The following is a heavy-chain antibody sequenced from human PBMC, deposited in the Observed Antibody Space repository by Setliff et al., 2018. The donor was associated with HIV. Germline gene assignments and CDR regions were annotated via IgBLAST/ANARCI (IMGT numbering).Heavy chain of an antibody. CDR3: ARSTVGIRGVVRGYYYYYMDV. D-gene: IGHD3-10*01. CDR1: GGVFNTSSSY. Sequence: SETLSLTCTVSGGVFNTSSSYWGGIRQTPGKGLEWIGYIDYSGSTYYNPSLESRVTMSVDTSKNQFSLKLTSVTAVDTAAYYCARSTVGIRGVVRGYYYYYMDVWGKGTTVTVSS. J-gene: IGHJ6*03. CDR2: IDYSGST. V-gene: IGHV4-39*07.